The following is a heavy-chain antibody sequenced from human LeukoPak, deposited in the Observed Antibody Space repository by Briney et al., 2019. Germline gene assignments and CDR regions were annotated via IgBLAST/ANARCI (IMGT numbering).Heavy chain of an antibody. J-gene: IGHJ4*02. V-gene: IGHV3-53*05. CDR1: GFSVSTNY. Sequence: GGSLRLSCAASGFSVSTNYVTWVRQPPGKGLEWVSVIYTDGSTYYADSVKGRLTISRDNSKNTLYLQMSSLRAEDTAVYYCTDAVAGWGQGTLVTVSS. D-gene: IGHD4-23*01. CDR3: TDAVAG. CDR2: IYTDGST.